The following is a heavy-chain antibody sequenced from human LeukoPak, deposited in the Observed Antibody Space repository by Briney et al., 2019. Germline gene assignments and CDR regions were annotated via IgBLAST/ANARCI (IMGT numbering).Heavy chain of an antibody. CDR1: GFTFSNAW. CDR3: CVREFWSGYYN. V-gene: IGHV3-15*01. D-gene: IGHD3-3*01. Sequence: PGGSLRLSCAASGFTFSNAWMNWVRHAPGKGLEWVGRIKSKTDGGTTDYAAPVKGRFTISRDDSENTLYLQMNSLKTEGTAGYFCCVREFWSGYYNWRQGTLVTVSS. CDR2: IKSKTDGGTT. J-gene: IGHJ4*02.